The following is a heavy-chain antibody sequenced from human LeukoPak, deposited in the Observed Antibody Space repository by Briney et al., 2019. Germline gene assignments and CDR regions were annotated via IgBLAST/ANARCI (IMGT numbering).Heavy chain of an antibody. CDR3: ARVFIGYSYGYYFDY. CDR1: GGSFSGYY. Sequence: SEALSLTCAVYGGSFSGYYWSWIRQPPGKGLEWIGEINHSENTNYTPSLKSRVTISVDASKNQFSLKLSSVTAADTAVYYCARVFIGYSYGYYFDYWGQGTLVTVSS. V-gene: IGHV4-34*01. D-gene: IGHD5-18*01. CDR2: INHSENT. J-gene: IGHJ4*02.